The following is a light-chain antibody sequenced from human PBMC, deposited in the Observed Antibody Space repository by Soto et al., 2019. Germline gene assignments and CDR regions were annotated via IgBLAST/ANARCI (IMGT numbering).Light chain of an antibody. V-gene: IGLV1-47*01. CDR3: AAWDDSLGSHAV. Sequence: QAVVTQPPSASGNPGQTVTISCSGSSSNIGINYVYWYQQLPGTAPKLLIYRNSQRPSGIPDRFSGSKSGTSASLAISGLRSEDEADDYCAAWDDSLGSHAVFGGGTQLTVL. CDR2: RNS. CDR1: SSNIGINY. J-gene: IGLJ7*01.